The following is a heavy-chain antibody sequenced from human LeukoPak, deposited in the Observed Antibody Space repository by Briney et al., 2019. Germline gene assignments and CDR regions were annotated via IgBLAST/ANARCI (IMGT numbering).Heavy chain of an antibody. J-gene: IGHJ4*02. Sequence: ASVKVSRKASVYTFTSYGISWVRHAPRQGLGWMGWMSAYNGNTNYAQKPQSRVTMTTDTAESTAYMELRSLRSDDTAVYYCARNLPHSGDLDYWGQGTLVTVSS. CDR2: MSAYNGNT. V-gene: IGHV1-18*01. CDR1: VYTFTSYG. D-gene: IGHD2-21*01. CDR3: ARNLPHSGDLDY.